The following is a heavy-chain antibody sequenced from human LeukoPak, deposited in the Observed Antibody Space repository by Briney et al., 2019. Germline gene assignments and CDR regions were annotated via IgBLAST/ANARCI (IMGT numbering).Heavy chain of an antibody. CDR3: AAGSGAPGY. V-gene: IGHV3-15*01. CDR2: TKNGTEDGTT. Sequence: KPGGSLRLACAASGFTFRKAWMNWVRQAPGKGLEWVGRTKNGTEDGTTDYAAPVKGRFTISRDDSRNMVFLHRNSLNTGDTAVYFCAAGSGAPGYWGRGTLVTVSS. CDR1: GFTFRKAW. D-gene: IGHD3-10*01. J-gene: IGHJ4*02.